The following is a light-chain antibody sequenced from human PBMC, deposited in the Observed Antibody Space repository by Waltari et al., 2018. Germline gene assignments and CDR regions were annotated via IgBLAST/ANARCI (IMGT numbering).Light chain of an antibody. CDR3: TSYTSRRGYV. V-gene: IGLV2-14*01. J-gene: IGLJ1*01. Sequence: QSALTQPASVSGSPGQSITISCTGTSSDGGGYDYPSWYQQHPGQAPKLMIYDVSKRPSGVSNRFSGSKSGNTASLTISGLQAEDEADYFCTSYTSRRGYVFGTGTKVTVL. CDR1: SSDGGGYDY. CDR2: DVS.